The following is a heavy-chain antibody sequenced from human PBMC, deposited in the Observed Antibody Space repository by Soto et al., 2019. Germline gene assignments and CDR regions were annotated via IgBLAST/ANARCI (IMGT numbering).Heavy chain of an antibody. V-gene: IGHV5-51*01. CDR3: ARHRTTGYSLAAFDI. CDR1: GYSFTSYL. J-gene: IGHJ3*02. Sequence: GASVKISCKGSGYSFTSYLIGWVRQLPGKGLEWMGIIYPGDSDTRYSPSFQGQVTISADKSFSTAYLQWSRLKASDTAMYYCARHRTTGYSLAAFDIWGQGTMVTVS. D-gene: IGHD1-1*01. CDR2: IYPGDSDT.